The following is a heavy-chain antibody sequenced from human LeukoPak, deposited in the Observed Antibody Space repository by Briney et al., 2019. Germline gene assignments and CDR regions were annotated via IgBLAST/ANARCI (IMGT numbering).Heavy chain of an antibody. CDR1: GYTFTGYY. Sequence: ASVKVSCKASGYTFTGYYMHWVRQAPGQGLEWMGWINPNSGGTNYAQKFQGRVTMTRDTSISTAYMELSRLRSDDTAVYYCAREGYDSSGYYVLAIDYWGQGTLVTVSS. CDR2: INPNSGGT. CDR3: AREGYDSSGYYVLAIDY. J-gene: IGHJ4*02. V-gene: IGHV1-2*02. D-gene: IGHD3-22*01.